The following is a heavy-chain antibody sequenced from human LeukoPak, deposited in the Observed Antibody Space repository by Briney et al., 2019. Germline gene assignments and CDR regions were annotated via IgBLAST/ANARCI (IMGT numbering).Heavy chain of an antibody. CDR2: ISGSGGST. V-gene: IGHV3-23*01. J-gene: IGHJ6*03. CDR1: GFTFGDYA. CDR3: AKEYYYYYMDV. Sequence: GSLRLSCTASGFTFGDYAMSWVRQAPGKGLEWVSAISGSGGSTYYADPVKGRFTISRDNSKNTLYLQMNSLRAEDTAVYYCAKEYYYYYMDVWGKGTTVTVSS.